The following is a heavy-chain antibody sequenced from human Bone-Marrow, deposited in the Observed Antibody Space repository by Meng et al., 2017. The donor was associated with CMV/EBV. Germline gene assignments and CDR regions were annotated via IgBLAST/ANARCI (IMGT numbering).Heavy chain of an antibody. CDR3: ARVRVVIIKTYGMDV. Sequence: VSVKVSCKASGYTFTGYYMHWVRQAPGQGLEWMGWINPNSGCTNYAQKFQGRVTMTRDTSISTAYMELSRLRSDDTAVYYCARVRVVIIKTYGMDVWGQGTTVTVSS. J-gene: IGHJ6*02. V-gene: IGHV1-2*02. D-gene: IGHD3-3*01. CDR1: GYTFTGYY. CDR2: INPNSGCT.